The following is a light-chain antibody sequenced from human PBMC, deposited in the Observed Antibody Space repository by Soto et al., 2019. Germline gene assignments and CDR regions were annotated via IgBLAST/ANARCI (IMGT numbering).Light chain of an antibody. Sequence: QSALTQPASVSGSPGQSITISCTGTSSDVGDYNYVSWYQQVPGKAPKVMIYEVSNRPSGVSNRFSGSKSGITDSLTISGLQAEEEADYYCSSYTSSSTYVFGTGTKVTVL. CDR3: SSYTSSSTYV. J-gene: IGLJ1*01. V-gene: IGLV2-14*01. CDR2: EVS. CDR1: SSDVGDYNY.